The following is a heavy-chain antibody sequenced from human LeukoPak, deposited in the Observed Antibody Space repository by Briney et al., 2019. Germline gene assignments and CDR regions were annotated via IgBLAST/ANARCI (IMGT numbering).Heavy chain of an antibody. D-gene: IGHD4-17*01. CDR2: IKQDGSSI. V-gene: IGHV3-7*01. J-gene: IGHJ2*01. CDR3: VRDGPTGWYFDL. CDR1: GFTFSNYW. Sequence: PGGSLRLSCEASGFTFSNYWMSWVRQAPGKGLEWVANIKQDGSSIYYVDSVKGRFTNSRDNAKHSVSLQMNSLRAEDTAIYYCVRDGPTGWYFDLWGRGALVTASS.